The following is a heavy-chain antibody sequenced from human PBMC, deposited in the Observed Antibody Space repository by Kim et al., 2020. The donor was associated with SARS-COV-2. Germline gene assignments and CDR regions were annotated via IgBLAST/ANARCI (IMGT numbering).Heavy chain of an antibody. CDR3: AREGSGSYNWLDP. V-gene: IGHV1-3*01. J-gene: IGHJ5*02. Sequence: NYSRKLQGRVTIKSETSATPAYMELTSLTFKDTAVYYCAREGSGSYNWLDPWGQGTLVTVSS. D-gene: IGHD3-10*01.